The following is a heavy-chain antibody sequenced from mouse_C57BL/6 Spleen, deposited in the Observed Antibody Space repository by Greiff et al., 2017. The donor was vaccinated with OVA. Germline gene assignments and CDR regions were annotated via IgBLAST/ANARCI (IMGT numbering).Heavy chain of an antibody. D-gene: IGHD1-1*01. J-gene: IGHJ4*01. Sequence: LQQSGAELVRPGSSVKLSCKDSYFAFMASALHWVKQRPGHGLEWIGSFTMYSDATEYSENFKGKATLTANTSSSTAYMALSSLTSEDSAVYSCARDDYGSSGGAMDYWGQGTSVTVSS. CDR1: YFAFMASA. V-gene: IGHV1-49*01. CDR3: ARDDYGSSGGAMDY. CDR2: FTMYSDAT.